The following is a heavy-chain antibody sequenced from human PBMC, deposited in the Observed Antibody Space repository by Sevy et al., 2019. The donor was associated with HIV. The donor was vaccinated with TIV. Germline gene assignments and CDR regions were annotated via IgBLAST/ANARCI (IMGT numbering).Heavy chain of an antibody. Sequence: SETLSLTCTVSGGSISSYYWSRIRQPPGKGLEWIGYIYYSGSTNYNPSLKSRVTISVDTSKNQFSLKLSSVTAADTAEYYCERGGTGDGYNFVYWGQGTVVTLSS. CDR1: GGSISSYY. CDR2: IYYSGST. CDR3: ERGGTGDGYNFVY. D-gene: IGHD5-12*01. J-gene: IGHJ4*02. V-gene: IGHV4-59*01.